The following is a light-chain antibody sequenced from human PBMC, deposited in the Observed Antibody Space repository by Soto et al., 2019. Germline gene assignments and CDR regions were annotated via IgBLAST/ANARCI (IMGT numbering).Light chain of an antibody. J-gene: IGLJ1*01. V-gene: IGLV2-14*03. CDR2: DVS. CDR1: SSDVGAYNY. Sequence: QSVLTQPASVSGSQGQSITISCTGSSSDVGAYNYVSWYQQHPDKAPKLMIFDVSERPSGVSNRFSASKSGNTASLTISGLQAEDEAEYYCGSFTTSSTVVFGTGTKVTVL. CDR3: GSFTTSSTVV.